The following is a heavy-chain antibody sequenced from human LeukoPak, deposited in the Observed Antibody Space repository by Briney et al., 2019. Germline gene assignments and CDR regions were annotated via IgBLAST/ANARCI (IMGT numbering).Heavy chain of an antibody. J-gene: IGHJ4*02. V-gene: IGHV6-1*01. CDR3: AREAYAGDNSGSYSIHY. Sequence: SQTLSLTCAISGDSVSSNSAAWNWIRQSPSRGLEWLGRTYYRSKWYNDYAVSVKSRITINPDTSKNQFSLQLNSVTPEDAAVYYCAREAYAGDNSGSYSIHYWGQGTLVTVSS. D-gene: IGHD1-26*01. CDR1: GDSVSSNSAA. CDR2: TYYRSKWYN.